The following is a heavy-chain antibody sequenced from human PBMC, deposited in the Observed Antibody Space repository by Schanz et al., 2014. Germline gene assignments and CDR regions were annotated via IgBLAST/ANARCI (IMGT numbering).Heavy chain of an antibody. D-gene: IGHD6-19*01. CDR3: ARGGYSSGWYDRDIAHFDY. CDR2: ISTSNGNT. CDR1: GYTFSSYG. J-gene: IGHJ4*02. V-gene: IGHV1-18*01. Sequence: QVQLVQSGAEVKKPGASVKVSCKASGYTFSSYGITWVRQAPGQGLEWMGWISTSNGNTNYIQKLQGRVTLTTDTSTIPAYMELRNLGSDDTAVYYCARGGYSSGWYDRDIAHFDYWGQGTLVTVSS.